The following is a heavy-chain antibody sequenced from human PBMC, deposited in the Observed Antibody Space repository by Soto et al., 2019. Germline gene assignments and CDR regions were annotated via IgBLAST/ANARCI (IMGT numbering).Heavy chain of an antibody. V-gene: IGHV4-34*01. Sequence: SETLSLTCAVYGGSFSGYYWSWIRQPPGKGLEWVGEINHSGSINYNPSLKSRVTISVDTSKNQFSLKLSSVTAADTAVYSCARGGVTSYDFWSGYYEHPPVYNWFDPWGQGTLVTVSS. D-gene: IGHD3-3*01. CDR3: ARGGVTSYDFWSGYYEHPPVYNWFDP. CDR1: GGSFSGYY. J-gene: IGHJ5*02. CDR2: INHSGSI.